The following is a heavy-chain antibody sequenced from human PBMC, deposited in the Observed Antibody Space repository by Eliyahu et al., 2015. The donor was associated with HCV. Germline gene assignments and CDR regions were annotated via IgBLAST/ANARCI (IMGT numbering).Heavy chain of an antibody. D-gene: IGHD6-6*01. J-gene: IGHJ3*02. CDR2: INPNSGGT. CDR1: GYTFTGYY. Sequence: QVQLVQSGAEVKKPGASVKVSCKASGYTFTGYYXHWVRQAPGQGLEWMGWINPNSGGTNYAQKFQGWVTMTRDTSISTAYMELSRLRSDDTAVYYCARDRHLGSSFGGTDAFDIWGQGTMVTVSS. CDR3: ARDRHLGSSFGGTDAFDI. V-gene: IGHV1-2*04.